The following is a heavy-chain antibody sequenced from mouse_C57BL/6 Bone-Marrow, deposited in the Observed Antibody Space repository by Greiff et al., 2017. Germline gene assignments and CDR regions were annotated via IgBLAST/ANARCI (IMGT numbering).Heavy chain of an antibody. CDR2: INPSSGFT. CDR3: ARAEKSSCLY. D-gene: IGHD1-3*01. V-gene: IGHV1-7*01. CDR1: GYTFTSYW. J-gene: IGHJ2*01. Sequence: VQLQESGAELAKPGASVKLSCKASGYTFTSYWMHWVKQRPGQGLEWIGYINPSSGFTTYNQKFKDKATLTADKSSSTSYMQLSSLTYEDSAVYYCARAEKSSCLYWGQGTTLTVSS.